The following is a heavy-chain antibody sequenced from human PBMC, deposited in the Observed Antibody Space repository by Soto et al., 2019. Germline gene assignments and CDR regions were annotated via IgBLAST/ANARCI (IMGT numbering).Heavy chain of an antibody. CDR1: GFTVSSNY. CDR3: AREPGRITIFGVVPYYMDV. J-gene: IGHJ6*03. CDR2: IYSGGST. Sequence: PGGSLRLSCAASGFTVSSNYMSWVRQAPGKGLEWVSVIYSGGSTYYADSVKGRFTISRDNSKNTLYLQMNSLRAEDTAVYYCAREPGRITIFGVVPYYMDVWGKGTTVTVSS. V-gene: IGHV3-66*01. D-gene: IGHD3-3*01.